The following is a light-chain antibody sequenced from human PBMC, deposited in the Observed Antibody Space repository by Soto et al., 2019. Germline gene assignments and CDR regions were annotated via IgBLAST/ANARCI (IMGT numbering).Light chain of an antibody. J-gene: IGKJ4*02. CDR2: GAS. Sequence: EILLTQSPAPLSSFPGDRVTLSFRASQSVSSNLAWYQQKPGQAPRLLIYGASNRATGIPDRFSGSGSGTDFTLTINRLEPEDFAVYYCQQYGSSLTFGGGTKVDIK. V-gene: IGKV3-20*01. CDR1: QSVSSN. CDR3: QQYGSSLT.